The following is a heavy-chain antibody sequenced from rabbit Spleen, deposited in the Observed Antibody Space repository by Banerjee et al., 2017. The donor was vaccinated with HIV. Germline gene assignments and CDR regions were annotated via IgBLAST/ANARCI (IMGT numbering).Heavy chain of an antibody. CDR1: GFSFSDKDV. CDR2: INIVTGKS. Sequence: QEQLVESGGGLVQPEGSLTLTCTASGFSFSDKDVMCWVRQAPGKGLEWIACINIVTGKSVYASWAKGRFIMSRTSSTTVTLQMTSLTAADTATYFCARDTGSSFSSYGMDLWGQGTLVTVS. CDR3: ARDTGSSFSSYGMDL. J-gene: IGHJ6*01. D-gene: IGHD8-1*01. V-gene: IGHV1S45*01.